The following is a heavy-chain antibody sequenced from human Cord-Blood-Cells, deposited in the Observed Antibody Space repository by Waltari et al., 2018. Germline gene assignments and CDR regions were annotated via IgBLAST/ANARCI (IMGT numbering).Heavy chain of an antibody. CDR1: GFTFSSYW. J-gene: IGHJ4*02. V-gene: IGHV3-7*01. D-gene: IGHD6-6*01. CDR2: IKQDGSEK. Sequence: EVQLVESGGGLVQPGGSLRLCCAASGFTFSSYWMSWVRQAPGKGLEWVANIKQDGSEKYYVDSVKGRFTISRDNAKNSLYLQMNSLRAEDTAVYYCARDPYSSSFDYWGQGTLVTVSS. CDR3: ARDPYSSSFDY.